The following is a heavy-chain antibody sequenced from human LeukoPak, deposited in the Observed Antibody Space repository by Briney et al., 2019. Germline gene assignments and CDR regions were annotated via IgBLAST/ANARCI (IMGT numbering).Heavy chain of an antibody. D-gene: IGHD3-16*01. V-gene: IGHV4-31*03. J-gene: IGHJ3*02. Sequence: AQTLSLTCTVSGGSISSGGYYWSWIRQHPGKGLEWIGYIYYSGSTYYNPSLKSRVTISVDTSKNQFSLKLSSVTAADTAVYYCARQTGEPNAFDIWGQGTMGTVSS. CDR3: ARQTGEPNAFDI. CDR2: IYYSGST. CDR1: GGSISSGGYY.